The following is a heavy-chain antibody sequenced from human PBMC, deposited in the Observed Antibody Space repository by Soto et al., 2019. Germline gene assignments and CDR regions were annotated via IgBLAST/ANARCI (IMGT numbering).Heavy chain of an antibody. Sequence: QVQLVESGGGVVQSGRSLRLSCAASGFTFSTYGMHWVRQAPGKGLEWVAAISYDGGNKYSADSVKGRFTISRDNSRYTLYLQISGLRAEDTAMYYCAKDSSRGLMPRGFDSWGQGNLVTVSS. D-gene: IGHD2-2*01. CDR3: AKDSSRGLMPRGFDS. J-gene: IGHJ4*02. CDR2: ISYDGGNK. V-gene: IGHV3-30*18. CDR1: GFTFSTYG.